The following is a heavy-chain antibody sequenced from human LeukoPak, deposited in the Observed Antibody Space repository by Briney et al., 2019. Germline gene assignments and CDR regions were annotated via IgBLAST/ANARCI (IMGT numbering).Heavy chain of an antibody. CDR3: AKASHSSSWRKAYFFDY. V-gene: IGHV3-9*03. J-gene: IGHJ4*02. Sequence: PGGSLRLSCAASGFTFDDYAMHWVRQAPGKGLEWVSGISWNSGSIGYADSVKGRFTISRDNAKNSLYLQMNSLRAEDMALYYCAKASHSSSWRKAYFFDYWGQGTLVTVSS. CDR1: GFTFDDYA. CDR2: ISWNSGSI. D-gene: IGHD6-13*01.